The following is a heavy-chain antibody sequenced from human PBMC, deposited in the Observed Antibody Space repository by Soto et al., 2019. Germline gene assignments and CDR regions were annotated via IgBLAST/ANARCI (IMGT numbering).Heavy chain of an antibody. Sequence: ASVKVSCKASGYTFTSYAMHWVRQAPGQRLEWMGWINAGNGNTKYSQKFQGRVTITRDTSASTAYMELSSLRSEDTAVYYCARGSAQRGSGSFDYWGQGNLVTVSS. CDR1: GYTFTSYA. J-gene: IGHJ4*02. CDR2: INAGNGNT. D-gene: IGHD3-10*01. V-gene: IGHV1-3*01. CDR3: ARGSAQRGSGSFDY.